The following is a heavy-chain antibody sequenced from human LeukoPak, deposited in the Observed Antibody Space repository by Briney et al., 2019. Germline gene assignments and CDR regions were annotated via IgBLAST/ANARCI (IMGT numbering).Heavy chain of an antibody. D-gene: IGHD6-13*01. J-gene: IGHJ5*02. Sequence: GGSLRLSCAASGXTFSSYGVHWVRQAPGKGLERVAVIWYDGSNKYYADSVKGRFTISRDNSKNTLYLQMNSLRAEDTAVYYCAASSWLYNWFDPWGQGTLVTVSS. CDR1: GXTFSSYG. V-gene: IGHV3-33*01. CDR3: AASSWLYNWFDP. CDR2: IWYDGSNK.